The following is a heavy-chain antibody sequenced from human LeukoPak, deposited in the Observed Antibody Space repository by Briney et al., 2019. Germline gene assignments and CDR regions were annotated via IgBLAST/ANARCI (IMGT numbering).Heavy chain of an antibody. CDR3: ARVRGLGYCSSTSCYRARTFDY. Sequence: SETLSLTCAVYGGSFSGYYWSWIRQPPGKGLEWIGEINHSGSTNYNPSLKSRVTISVDTSKNQFSLKLSSVTAADTAVYYCARVRGLGYCSSTSCYRARTFDYWGQGTLVTVSS. CDR2: INHSGST. CDR1: GGSFSGYY. D-gene: IGHD2-2*03. J-gene: IGHJ4*02. V-gene: IGHV4-34*01.